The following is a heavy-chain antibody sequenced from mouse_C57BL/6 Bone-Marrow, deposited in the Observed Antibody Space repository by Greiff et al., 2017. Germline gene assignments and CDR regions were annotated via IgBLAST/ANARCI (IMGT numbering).Heavy chain of an antibody. CDR3: ARGGNYVDMEY. CDR1: GYTFTRYW. Sequence: VQLQQPGTELVKPGASVKLSCKASGYTFTRYWMHWVKQRPGQGLEWIGNINPSNGGTNYNEKFKSKATLTVDKSSSTAYMQLSSLTAEDAAVYYCARGGNYVDMEYWGQGTSVTVSS. J-gene: IGHJ4*01. D-gene: IGHD2-1*01. V-gene: IGHV1-53*01. CDR2: INPSNGGT.